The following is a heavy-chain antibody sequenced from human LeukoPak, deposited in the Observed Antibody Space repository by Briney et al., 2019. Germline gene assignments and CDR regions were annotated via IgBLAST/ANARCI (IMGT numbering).Heavy chain of an antibody. CDR3: ARHPGEHSYGTFDY. CDR2: ISGSSGST. D-gene: IGHD5-18*01. J-gene: IGHJ4*02. V-gene: IGHV3-23*01. CDR1: GFTFSSHA. Sequence: SSGSLRLSCAASGFTFSSHAMSWVRQAPGKGLEWVSAISGSSGSTYYAASATGRLTITRDNFRITLYVQMNSLIADDTAVYYCARHPGEHSYGTFDYWGQGTLVSVSS.